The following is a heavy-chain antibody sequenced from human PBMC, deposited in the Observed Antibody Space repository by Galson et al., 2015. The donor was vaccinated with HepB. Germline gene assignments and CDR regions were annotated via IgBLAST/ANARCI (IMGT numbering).Heavy chain of an antibody. V-gene: IGHV3-33*08. CDR2: IWYDGSNK. D-gene: IGHD5-12*01. CDR1: GFTFGSYG. CDR3: ARGPDIVAIGDYFDY. Sequence: SLRLSCAASGFTFGSYGMHWVRQAPGKGLEWVAVIWYDGSNKYYADSVKGRFTISRGNSKNTLYLQMNSLRAEDTAVYYCARGPDIVAIGDYFDYWGQGTLVTVSS. J-gene: IGHJ4*02.